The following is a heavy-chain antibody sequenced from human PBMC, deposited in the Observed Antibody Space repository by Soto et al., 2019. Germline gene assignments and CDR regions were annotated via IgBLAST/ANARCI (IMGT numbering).Heavy chain of an antibody. CDR2: IYYSGST. CDR1: GGSISSYY. CDR3: ARGGDSSSSVGMDV. Sequence: SETLSLTCTVSGGSISSYYRSWIRQPPGKGLEWIGYIYYSGSTNYNSSLKSRVTISVDTSKNQFSLKLSSVTAADTAVYYCARGGDSSSSVGMDVWGQGTTVTVSS. J-gene: IGHJ6*02. V-gene: IGHV4-59*01. D-gene: IGHD6-6*01.